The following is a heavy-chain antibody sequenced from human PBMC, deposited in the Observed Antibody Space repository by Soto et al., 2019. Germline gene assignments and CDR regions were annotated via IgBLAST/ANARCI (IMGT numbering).Heavy chain of an antibody. V-gene: IGHV3-74*01. CDR1: GFIFSSYW. CDR2: INSDGSSP. D-gene: IGHD3-10*01. CDR3: ASVQGYGSGRYFDY. J-gene: IGHJ4*02. Sequence: GGSLRLSCAASGFIFSSYWMHWVRQAPGKGLVWVSHINSDGSSPTYADSVKGRFTISRDNAKNTLYLQMNSLRAEDSAVYYCASVQGYGSGRYFDYWGLGKLVNVS.